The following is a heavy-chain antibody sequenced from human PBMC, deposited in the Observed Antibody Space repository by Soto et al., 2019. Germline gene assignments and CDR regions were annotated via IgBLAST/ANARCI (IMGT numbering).Heavy chain of an antibody. J-gene: IGHJ4*01. Sequence: EAELVESGGGLVKPGGSLTLSCAASGFSFKNAWMNWVRQAPGKGLEWVGRIKNKNDGGTTDYAAFVQGRFTISRHAPENTLYLHMTGLKTEDTAVYFCTGLWFGEIYNYWGQGSLVTVSS. D-gene: IGHD3-10*01. V-gene: IGHV3-15*07. CDR1: GFSFKNAW. CDR2: IKNKNDGGTT. CDR3: TGLWFGEIYNY.